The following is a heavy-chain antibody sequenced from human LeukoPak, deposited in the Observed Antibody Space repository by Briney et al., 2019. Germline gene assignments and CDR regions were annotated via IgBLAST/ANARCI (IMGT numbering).Heavy chain of an antibody. CDR1: GFTVSSNY. D-gene: IGHD1-26*01. Sequence: GGPLRLSCAASGFTVSSNYMSWVRQAPGKGLEWVSAVSGSGGSTYYADSVKGRFTISRDNSKNTLYLQMNSLRAEDTAVYYCARRIVSGSYYRYYYYGMDVWGQGTTVTVSS. V-gene: IGHV3-53*01. CDR3: ARRIVSGSYYRYYYYGMDV. J-gene: IGHJ6*02. CDR2: SGSGGST.